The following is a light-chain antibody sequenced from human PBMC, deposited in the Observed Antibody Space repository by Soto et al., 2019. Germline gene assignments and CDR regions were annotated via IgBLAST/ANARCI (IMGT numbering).Light chain of an antibody. Sequence: IVLTQSPGTLSLSPGERATLSCRASQSVSSSYLAWYQQKPGQAPRLLIYGASSRATGIPDRFSGSGSGTDFTLTISRLEPEDFAVYYCQQYGSSPHATFGQGTKVEIK. CDR3: QQYGSSPHAT. J-gene: IGKJ1*01. CDR1: QSVSSSY. CDR2: GAS. V-gene: IGKV3-20*01.